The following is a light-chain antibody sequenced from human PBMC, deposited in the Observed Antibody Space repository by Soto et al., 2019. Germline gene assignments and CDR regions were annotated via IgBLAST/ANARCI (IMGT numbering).Light chain of an antibody. Sequence: QTSLKLPASVSGSSGQSIAISCTGTISDVGGYNYVSWYQQHPGKAPKLMIYEVSNRPSGVSNRSSGSKSGNTASLTISGLQAEDQADYYRRSYTSSTFYVFGTGTKVTVL. CDR3: RSYTSSTFYV. CDR2: EVS. V-gene: IGLV2-14*01. CDR1: ISDVGGYNY. J-gene: IGLJ1*01.